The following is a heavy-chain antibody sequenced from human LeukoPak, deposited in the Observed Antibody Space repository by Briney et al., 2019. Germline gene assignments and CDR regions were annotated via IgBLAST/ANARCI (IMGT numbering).Heavy chain of an antibody. CDR1: LFTYVDYG. V-gene: IGHV3-20*04. CDR3: ARAVPYDRSNFDY. CDR2: MKWKGASS. Sequence: PRGSLRDSCVASLFTYVDYGMSSVRPALGQGRECVSGMKWKGASSGYADDVKGRSTIFRDNANNSLYLQMNSLRAEVTALNSCARAVPYDRSNFDYWGQGTLVTVSS. J-gene: IGHJ4*02. D-gene: IGHD3-22*01.